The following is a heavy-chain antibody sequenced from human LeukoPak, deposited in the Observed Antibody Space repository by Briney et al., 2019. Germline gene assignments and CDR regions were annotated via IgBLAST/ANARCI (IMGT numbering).Heavy chain of an antibody. J-gene: IGHJ4*02. CDR3: TRVGAADDN. CDR2: IRSKAYSYAT. Sequence: GGSLRLSCVGSGFTFSVSAMHWVRQASGKGLEWVGRIRSKAYSYATEYAASVKGRFTISRDDSKNTAYLQVNSLKTEDTAVYYCTRVGAADDNWGQGTLVTVSS. V-gene: IGHV3-73*01. D-gene: IGHD6-13*01. CDR1: GFTFSVSA.